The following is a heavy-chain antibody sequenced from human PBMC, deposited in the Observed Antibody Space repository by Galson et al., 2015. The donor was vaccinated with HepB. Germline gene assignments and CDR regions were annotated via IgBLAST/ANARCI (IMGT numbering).Heavy chain of an antibody. J-gene: IGHJ6*02. CDR3: ARRQIYGGGIYSMDV. Sequence: QSGAEVKKPGESLKISCEGSGYRFSMYWIGWVRQMPGRGLEWMGSIYPGASETRYSPSFQGQVTISADKSISTAYLQWSSLKASDTAMYYGARRQIYGGGIYSMDVWGQGTTVTVSS. D-gene: IGHD2-21*01. CDR2: IYPGASET. V-gene: IGHV5-51*01. CDR1: GYRFSMYW.